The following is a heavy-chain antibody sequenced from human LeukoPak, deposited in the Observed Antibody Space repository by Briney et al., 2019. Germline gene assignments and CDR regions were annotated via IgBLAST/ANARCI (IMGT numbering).Heavy chain of an antibody. CDR1: GGSISSGGYY. CDR3: ARGQIDYDSSAYDY. Sequence: SETLSLTCTVSGGSISSGGYYWSWIRQHPGKGLEWIGYIYYSGSTYYNPSLKSRVTISVDTSKNRFSLKLSSVTAADTAVYYCARGQIDYDSSAYDYWGQGTLVTVSS. J-gene: IGHJ4*02. CDR2: IYYSGST. V-gene: IGHV4-31*03. D-gene: IGHD3-22*01.